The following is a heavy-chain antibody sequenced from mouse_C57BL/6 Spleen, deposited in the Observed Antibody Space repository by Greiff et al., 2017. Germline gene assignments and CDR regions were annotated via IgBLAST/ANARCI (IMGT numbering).Heavy chain of an antibody. CDR1: GYTFTSYT. J-gene: IGHJ2*01. V-gene: IGHV1-4*01. CDR2: INPSSGYT. CDR3: ARSRGDVLDY. Sequence: QQSGAELARPGASVKMSCKASGYTFTSYTMHWVKQRPGPGLEWIGYINPSSGYTKYNQKFKDKATLTADKSSSTAYMQLSSLTSEDSAVYYCARSRGDVLDYWGQGTTLTVSS. D-gene: IGHD3-3*01.